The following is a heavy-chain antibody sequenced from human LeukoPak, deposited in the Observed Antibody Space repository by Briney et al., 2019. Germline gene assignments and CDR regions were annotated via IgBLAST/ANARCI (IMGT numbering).Heavy chain of an antibody. D-gene: IGHD5-24*01. J-gene: IGHJ3*02. V-gene: IGHV3-7*01. Sequence: PGGSLRLSCAGSGLTLSRSWMSWVRQAPGKGLQWVANIKEDESEKDYVDSVKGRFTISRDNAKNSLYLQMNSLRAEDTAVYYCASALDGYNFNAFDIWGQGTMVTVSS. CDR2: IKEDESEK. CDR1: GLTLSRSW. CDR3: ASALDGYNFNAFDI.